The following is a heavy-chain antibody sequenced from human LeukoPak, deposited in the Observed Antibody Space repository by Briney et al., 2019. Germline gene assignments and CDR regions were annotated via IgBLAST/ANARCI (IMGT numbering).Heavy chain of an antibody. CDR1: GGSISSSDYY. CDR3: ARALDIVATIWYFDY. CDR2: IYYSGST. Sequence: SETLSLTCTVSGGSISSSDYYWGWIRQPPGKGLEWIGSIYYSGSTYYNPSLKSRVTISVDTSKNQFSLKLSSVTAADTAVYYCARALDIVATIWYFDYWGQGTLVTVSS. D-gene: IGHD5-12*01. J-gene: IGHJ4*02. V-gene: IGHV4-39*01.